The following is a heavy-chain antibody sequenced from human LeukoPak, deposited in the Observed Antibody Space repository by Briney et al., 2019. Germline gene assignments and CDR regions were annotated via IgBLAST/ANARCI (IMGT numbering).Heavy chain of an antibody. J-gene: IGHJ4*02. Sequence: GGSLRLSCAACGFTCYDCGMICVPQAPGKGLVGLFGFNWSGCSTGYADPVNGRFTIYSDNAKNSLYLKMNSQIAEDTALYYCARGSYCDFCRGYPDFDYWGQGTLVTVSS. V-gene: IGHV3-20*04. D-gene: IGHD3-3*01. CDR2: FNWSGCST. CDR3: ARGSYCDFCRGYPDFDY. CDR1: GFTCYDCG.